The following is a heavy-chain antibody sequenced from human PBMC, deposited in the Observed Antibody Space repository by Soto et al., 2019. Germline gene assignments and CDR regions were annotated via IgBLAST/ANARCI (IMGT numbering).Heavy chain of an antibody. CDR3: TVRGGWLGP. J-gene: IGHJ5*02. D-gene: IGHD3-22*01. V-gene: IGHV3-15*01. Sequence: GGSLRLSCAASGLTFNDVWMSWVRQAPGKGLEWVGRIKTKAEGETTDYAAPVKGRFTISRDDSKNIVHLEMNNLKTEDTAVYYGTVRGGWLGPWGQGILVTVSS. CDR2: IKTKAEGETT. CDR1: GLTFNDVW.